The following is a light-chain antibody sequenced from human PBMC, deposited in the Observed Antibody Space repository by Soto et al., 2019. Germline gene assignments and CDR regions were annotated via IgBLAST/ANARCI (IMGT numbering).Light chain of an antibody. CDR3: MQARQTLMYT. Sequence: DIVMTQSPLSLPVTPGEPASFSCRSSESLLQSNGYNYLDWYLQKPGQSPQLLIYLGSSRASGVPDRFSGSGSGTDFTLKISRVEAEDVGVYYCMQARQTLMYTCGQGTKLEIK. CDR2: LGS. J-gene: IGKJ2*01. CDR1: ESLLQSNGYNY. V-gene: IGKV2-28*01.